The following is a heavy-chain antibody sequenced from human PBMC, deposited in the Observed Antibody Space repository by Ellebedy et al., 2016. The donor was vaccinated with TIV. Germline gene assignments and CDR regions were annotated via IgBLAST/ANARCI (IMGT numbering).Heavy chain of an antibody. J-gene: IGHJ3*02. CDR2: ISSSSRTI. CDR3: AAAAGAGDDAFDI. V-gene: IGHV3-48*01. D-gene: IGHD6-13*01. CDR1: GFTFIIYS. Sequence: GESLKISXAASGFTFIIYSLNWVRQAPGKGLEWVSYISSSSRTIYYADSVKGRFTISRDNAKNSLYLQMNSLRAKDTAVYYCAAAAGAGDDAFDIWGQGTMVTVSS.